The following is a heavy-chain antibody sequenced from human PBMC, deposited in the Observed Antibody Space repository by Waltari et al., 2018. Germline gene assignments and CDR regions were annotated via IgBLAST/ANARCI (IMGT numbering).Heavy chain of an antibody. CDR3: AKDRTGPYSITALDS. V-gene: IGHV3-23*01. Sequence: EVQLLESGGGLIQPGGSLRLSCAASGFTFSSYVMSWVRQAPGKGLGGVSAIRGSGGTTYYADAGKGRFTISRDNSKNTVYLQMNSLRAEDTAVYYCAKDRTGPYSITALDSWGQGTLVTVSS. CDR2: IRGSGGTT. D-gene: IGHD4-4*01. CDR1: GFTFSSYV. J-gene: IGHJ4*02.